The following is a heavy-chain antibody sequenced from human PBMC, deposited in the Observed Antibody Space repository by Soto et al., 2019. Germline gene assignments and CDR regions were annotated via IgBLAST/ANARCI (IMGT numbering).Heavy chain of an antibody. CDR1: GGSISSSSYY. D-gene: IGHD4-17*01. CDR2: IYYSGGT. CDR3: ARHGSEGQDYGFPFDY. J-gene: IGHJ4*02. Sequence: PSETLSLTCTVSGGSISSSSYYWGWIRQPPGKGLEWIGSIYYSGGTYYNPSLKSRVTISVDTSKNQFSLKLSSVTAADTAVYYCARHGSEGQDYGFPFDYWGQGTLVTVSS. V-gene: IGHV4-39*01.